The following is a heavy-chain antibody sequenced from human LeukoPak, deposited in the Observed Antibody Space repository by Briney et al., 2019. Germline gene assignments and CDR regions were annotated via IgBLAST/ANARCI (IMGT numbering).Heavy chain of an antibody. J-gene: IGHJ4*02. CDR2: VYSDVNT. CDR3: ARGVLGLKPLDY. Sequence: GGSLRLSCAASGXTVSNNYVAWVRQAPGKGLEWVSFVYSDVNTYYADSVKGRFTISTDNSENKLYLQMNSLRAEDTAVYYCARGVLGLKPLDYWGQGTLVTVSS. V-gene: IGHV3-53*01. CDR1: GXTVSNNY. D-gene: IGHD1-26*01.